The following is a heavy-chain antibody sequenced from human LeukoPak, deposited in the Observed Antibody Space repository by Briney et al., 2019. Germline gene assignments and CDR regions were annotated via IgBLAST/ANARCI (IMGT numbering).Heavy chain of an antibody. J-gene: IGHJ4*02. D-gene: IGHD2-8*02. CDR3: AHRPGYCTGGSCYDY. Sequence: SGPTLVKPTPTLTLTCTFSGFSLRTSGVGVGWIRQPPGKALQWLALIYWDDDKRYSPSPKSRLTITKDTSKNQVVLTMTNMDPVDTATYYCAHRPGYCTGGSCYDYWGQGTLVTVSS. V-gene: IGHV2-5*02. CDR1: GFSLRTSGVG. CDR2: IYWDDDK.